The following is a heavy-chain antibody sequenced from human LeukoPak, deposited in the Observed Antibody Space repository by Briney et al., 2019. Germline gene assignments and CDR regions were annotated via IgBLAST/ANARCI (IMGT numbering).Heavy chain of an antibody. Sequence: ASVKVSCKASGYTFTSYGISWVRQAPGQGLEWMGWISAYNGNTNHAQKLQGRVTMTTDTSTSTAYMELRSLRSDDTAVYYCARDPRIVVVTGGDAFDIWGQGTMVTVSS. CDR1: GYTFTSYG. V-gene: IGHV1-18*01. CDR3: ARDPRIVVVTGGDAFDI. D-gene: IGHD2-21*02. CDR2: ISAYNGNT. J-gene: IGHJ3*02.